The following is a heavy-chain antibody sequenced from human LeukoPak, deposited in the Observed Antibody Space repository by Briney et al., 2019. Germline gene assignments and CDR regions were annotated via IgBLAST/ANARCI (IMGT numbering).Heavy chain of an antibody. V-gene: IGHV1-2*02. CDR1: GSTFTGDY. Sequence: ASVKVSCKASGSTFTGDYMHCVRQAPGQGLEWMGWINPRSGGTKYAQNFQGRVTMTRDTSINTAYMELTRLTSDDTAVYYCAREAIVVVVASTGWFDPWGQGTLVTVSS. J-gene: IGHJ5*02. CDR2: INPRSGGT. D-gene: IGHD2-15*01. CDR3: AREAIVVVVASTGWFDP.